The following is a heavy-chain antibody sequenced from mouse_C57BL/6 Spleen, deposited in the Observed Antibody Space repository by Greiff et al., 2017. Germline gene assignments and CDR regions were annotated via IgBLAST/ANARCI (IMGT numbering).Heavy chain of an antibody. CDR2: IDPANGNT. J-gene: IGHJ3*01. CDR1: GFNIKNTY. CDR3: DRDYGDDGEFAD. D-gene: IGHD2-2*01. V-gene: IGHV14-3*01. Sequence: EVQLVESVAELVRPGASVKLSCTASGFNIKNTYMHWVKQRPEQGLEWIGRIDPANGNTKYAPKFQGKATITADTSSTTAYLQLSSLTSEDTAIYYCDRDYGDDGEFADWGQGTLLTVSA.